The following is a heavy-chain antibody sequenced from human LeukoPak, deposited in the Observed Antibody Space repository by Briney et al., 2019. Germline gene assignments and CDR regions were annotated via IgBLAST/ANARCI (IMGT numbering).Heavy chain of an antibody. CDR1: GFSFSRYG. D-gene: IGHD6-19*01. V-gene: IGHV3-23*01. CDR2: ISGSGSTA. J-gene: IGHJ4*02. Sequence: GGTLRLSCAASGFSFSRYGMSWVRQAPGKGLEWVSAISGSGSTAYYADSVKGRFTISRDNSKNTLYLQIDSLRAEDTAVYYCAKDHLPGIVVADRGYWGQGTLVTVSS. CDR3: AKDHLPGIVVADRGY.